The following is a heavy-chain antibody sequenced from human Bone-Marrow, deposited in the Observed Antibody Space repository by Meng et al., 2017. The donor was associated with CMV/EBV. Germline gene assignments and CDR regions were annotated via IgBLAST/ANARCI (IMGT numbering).Heavy chain of an antibody. V-gene: IGHV3-21*01. CDR3: ARQPAANHLLVDV. CDR1: GFTFSSYE. Sequence: GGSLRLSCAASGFTFSSYEMNWVRQAPGKGLEWVSSISSSSSYIYYADSVKGRFTISRDNAKNSLYLQMNSLRAEDTAVYYCARQPAANHLLVDVWGQGTTVTVSS. CDR2: ISSSSSYI. D-gene: IGHD2-2*01. J-gene: IGHJ6*02.